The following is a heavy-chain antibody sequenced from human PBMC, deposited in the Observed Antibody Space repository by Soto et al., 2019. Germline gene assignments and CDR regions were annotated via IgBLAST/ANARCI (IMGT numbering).Heavy chain of an antibody. J-gene: IGHJ3*02. D-gene: IGHD1-1*01. CDR3: ARGSGGLDHNTTGTGDDAFDI. CDR2: IYYSGST. V-gene: IGHV4-59*12. Sequence: SETLSLTCTVSGGSISSYYWSWIRQPPGKGLEWIGYIYYSGSTNYNPSLKSRVTISVDTSKNQFSLKLSSVTAADTAVYYCARGSGGLDHNTTGTGDDAFDIWGQGTMVTVSS. CDR1: GGSISSYY.